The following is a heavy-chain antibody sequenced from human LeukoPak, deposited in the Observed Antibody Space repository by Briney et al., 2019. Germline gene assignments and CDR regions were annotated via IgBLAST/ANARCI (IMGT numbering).Heavy chain of an antibody. CDR2: IFPTSREI. CDR1: GFTFSSFA. J-gene: IGHJ4*02. Sequence: GGSLRLSCAASGFTFSSFAMIWVRQPPGKGLEWVSSIFPTSREIHYADSVRGRFTISRDNSKSTLSLQMNSLRAGDTAIYYCATYRQVMLPFESWGQGTLVTVSS. D-gene: IGHD5-18*01. V-gene: IGHV3-23*01. CDR3: ATYRQVMLPFES.